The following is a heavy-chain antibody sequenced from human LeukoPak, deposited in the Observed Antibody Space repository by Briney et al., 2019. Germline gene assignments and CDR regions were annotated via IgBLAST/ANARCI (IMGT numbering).Heavy chain of an antibody. D-gene: IGHD5-12*01. Sequence: WASVKVSCKASGYTFSSYYIHWVRQAPGQGLEWMGWIIPNSGGTNYAQKFQGWVTMTRDTSISTAYMGLSRLRSDDTAVYYCARGPGYSGYVAPMARYWFDPWGQGTLVTVSS. J-gene: IGHJ5*02. V-gene: IGHV1-2*04. CDR2: IIPNSGGT. CDR3: ARGPGYSGYVAPMARYWFDP. CDR1: GYTFSSYY.